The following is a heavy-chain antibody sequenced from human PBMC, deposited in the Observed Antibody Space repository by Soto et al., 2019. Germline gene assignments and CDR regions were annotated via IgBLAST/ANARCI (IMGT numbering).Heavy chain of an antibody. J-gene: IGHJ4*02. Sequence: PSVKVSCKAAGGTLSSYAISCVRQAPGQGLEWMGGIIPIFGTANYAQKFQGRVTITADESTSTAYMELSSLRFEDTAVYYCVRDGSSGWHFDSWGQGTLVTVSS. D-gene: IGHD6-19*01. CDR1: GGTLSSYA. V-gene: IGHV1-69*13. CDR3: VRDGSSGWHFDS. CDR2: IIPIFGTA.